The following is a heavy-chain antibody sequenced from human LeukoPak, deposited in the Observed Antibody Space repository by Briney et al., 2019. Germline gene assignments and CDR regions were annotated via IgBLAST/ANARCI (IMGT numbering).Heavy chain of an antibody. CDR3: ARDSPLGYCSSTSCYVFDY. CDR2: IYYCGST. V-gene: IGHV4-30-4*08. J-gene: IGHJ4*02. Sequence: SQTLSLTCTVSGGSISSGDYYWSWIRQPPGKGLEWIGYIYYCGSTYYNPSLKSRVTISVDTPKNQFSLKLSSVTAADTAVYYCARDSPLGYCSSTSCYVFDYWGQGTLVTVSS. D-gene: IGHD2-2*01. CDR1: GGSISSGDYY.